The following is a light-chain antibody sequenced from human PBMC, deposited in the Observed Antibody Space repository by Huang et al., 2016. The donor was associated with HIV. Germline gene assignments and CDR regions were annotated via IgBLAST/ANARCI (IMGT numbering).Light chain of an antibody. CDR1: QSVSNH. CDR2: GAS. V-gene: IGKV3-15*01. Sequence: EILLTQSPATLSVSPGERATLSCRASQSVSNHLAWYQQKPGQAPRLLIYGASTRATGMPPRFSGSGSGTEFTLTISSLQSEDFAVYYCQQSKDWPPWTFGQGTKVEIK. J-gene: IGKJ1*01. CDR3: QQSKDWPPWT.